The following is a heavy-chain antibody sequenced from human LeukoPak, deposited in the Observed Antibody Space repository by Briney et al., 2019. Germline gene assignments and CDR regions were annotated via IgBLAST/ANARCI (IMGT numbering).Heavy chain of an antibody. CDR1: RFTFSSYS. CDR3: AKDLGYDYVWGEGNLYDY. J-gene: IGHJ4*02. D-gene: IGHD3-16*01. CDR2: ISSSGSYI. Sequence: GGSLRLSCAASRFTFSSYSMNWVRQAPGKGLEWVSSISSSGSYIYYADSVKGRFTISRDNSKNTLYLQMNSLRAEDTAVYYCAKDLGYDYVWGEGNLYDYWGQGTLVTVSS. V-gene: IGHV3-21*04.